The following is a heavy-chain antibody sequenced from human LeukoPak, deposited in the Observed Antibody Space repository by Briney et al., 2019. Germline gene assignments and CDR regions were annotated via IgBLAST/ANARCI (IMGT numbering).Heavy chain of an antibody. Sequence: CVKDSWKASRGTGSSYTISWGRQAPGQGLEWMGRIIPILGIANYAQNFQGRVTITADKSTSTGYMELSRLRSEDPAVYYCARDRWGTEYQLPYYYYGMDVWGQGTTVTVSS. D-gene: IGHD2/OR15-2a*01. J-gene: IGHJ6*02. CDR3: ARDRWGTEYQLPYYYYGMDV. V-gene: IGHV1-69*04. CDR1: RGTGSSYT. CDR2: IIPILGIA.